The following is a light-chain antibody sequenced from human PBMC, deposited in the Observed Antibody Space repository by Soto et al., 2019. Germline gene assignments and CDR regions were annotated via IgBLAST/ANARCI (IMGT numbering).Light chain of an antibody. CDR3: ASYTMTTTLV. V-gene: IGLV2-14*01. J-gene: IGLJ2*01. CDR2: DVN. Sequence: QSALTQPASVSGSPGQSITISCTGTISDIGGYNFISWYQHHPGKAPKLLIYDVNNRPSGLSYRFSGSKSGNTASLTISGHKDDDAADYYCASYTMTTTLVFGGGTKLTVL. CDR1: ISDIGGYNF.